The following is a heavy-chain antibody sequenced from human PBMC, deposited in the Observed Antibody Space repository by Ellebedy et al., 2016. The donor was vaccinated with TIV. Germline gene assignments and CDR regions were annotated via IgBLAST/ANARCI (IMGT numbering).Heavy chain of an antibody. CDR2: IFHTGRT. V-gene: IGHV4-4*02. CDR1: GGSIRTNGW. Sequence: SETLSLXXAVSGGSIRTNGWWSWIRQPPGKGPECIGEIFHTGRTNYNPSLKSRVTISVEKSKNQFSLLLTSVTAADTAIYYCARILTAYYNQYYDGMGVWGQGTTVTVSS. D-gene: IGHD3-9*01. J-gene: IGHJ6*02. CDR3: ARILTAYYNQYYDGMGV.